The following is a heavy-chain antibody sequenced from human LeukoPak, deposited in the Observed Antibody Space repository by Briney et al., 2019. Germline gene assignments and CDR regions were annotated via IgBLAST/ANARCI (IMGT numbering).Heavy chain of an antibody. J-gene: IGHJ5*02. V-gene: IGHV1-69*13. CDR1: GGTFSSYA. Sequence: SVKVSCKASGGTFSSYAISWVRQAPGQGLEWMGGIIPIFGTANYAQKFQGRVTITADESTSTAYMELSSLRSEDTAVYYCARGSSRPGQSNWFDPWGQGTLVTVSS. CDR3: ARGSSRPGQSNWFDP. CDR2: IIPIFGTA. D-gene: IGHD3-10*01.